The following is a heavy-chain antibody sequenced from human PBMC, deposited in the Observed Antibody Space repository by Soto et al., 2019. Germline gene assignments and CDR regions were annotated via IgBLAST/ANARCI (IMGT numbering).Heavy chain of an antibody. CDR3: ARDRKQITYYDILTGYSEGHFDY. D-gene: IGHD3-9*01. Sequence: GPSVKVSCKASGYTFTGYYMHWVRQAPGQGLEWMGWINPNSGGTNYAQKFQGWVTMTRDTSISTAYMELSRLRSDDTAVYYCARDRKQITYYDILTGYSEGHFDYWGQGTLVTVSS. CDR2: INPNSGGT. J-gene: IGHJ4*02. CDR1: GYTFTGYY. V-gene: IGHV1-2*04.